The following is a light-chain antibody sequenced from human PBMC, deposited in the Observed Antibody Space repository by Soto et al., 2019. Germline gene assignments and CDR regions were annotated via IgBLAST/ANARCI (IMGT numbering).Light chain of an antibody. Sequence: ASQXXXXXXLAWYHPKPCQAPRPLIYGASSRAIGIPDRFSXXXAXXXFTXTISRLEPEDFAVYYCQQYGSSPWTFGQGTKVEXK. J-gene: IGKJ1*01. CDR1: QXXXXXX. CDR3: QQYGSSPWT. V-gene: IGKV3-20*01. CDR2: GAS.